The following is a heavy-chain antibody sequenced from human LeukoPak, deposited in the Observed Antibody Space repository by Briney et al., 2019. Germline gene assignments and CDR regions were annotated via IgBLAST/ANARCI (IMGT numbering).Heavy chain of an antibody. J-gene: IGHJ3*02. Sequence: GGSLRLSCAASGFIVSNSYMSWVRQAPGKGLQWVSVIYSGGSTYYADSVKGRFTISRDNSKNTLYLQMNSLRAEDTAVYYFAREMHLYYDILTGSDDAFDIWGQGTMVTVSS. D-gene: IGHD3-9*01. CDR3: AREMHLYYDILTGSDDAFDI. V-gene: IGHV3-53*01. CDR1: GFIVSNSY. CDR2: IYSGGST.